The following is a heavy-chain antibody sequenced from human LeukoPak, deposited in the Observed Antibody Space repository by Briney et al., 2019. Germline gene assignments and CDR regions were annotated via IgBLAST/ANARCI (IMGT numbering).Heavy chain of an antibody. J-gene: IGHJ4*02. V-gene: IGHV3-21*01. CDR1: GFTFSSYS. CDR3: ATDLEVPAAKYFDY. Sequence: GGSLRLSCAASGFTFSSYSLNWVRQAPGKGLEWVSSISGSSSYTYYADSVKARFTISRDNAKNSLFLQMNSLRAEDTAVYYCATDLEVPAAKYFDYWGQGTLVTVSS. D-gene: IGHD2-2*01. CDR2: ISGSSSYT.